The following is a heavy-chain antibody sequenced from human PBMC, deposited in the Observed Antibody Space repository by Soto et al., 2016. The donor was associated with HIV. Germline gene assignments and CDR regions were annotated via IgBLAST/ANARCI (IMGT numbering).Heavy chain of an antibody. CDR2: LSSSGFYT. D-gene: IGHD3-10*01. J-gene: IGHJ4*02. CDR1: GFNFNKFN. Sequence: EVQLVEFGGGLVKPGGSLRLSCAASGFNFNKFNMHWVRRAPGKGLEWVSSLSSSGFYTYYADSLKGRFTISRDNAKNSIYLQMNSLKVEDTAVYYCAREEWFGESGFDYWGQGTLGHRLL. CDR3: AREEWFGESGFDY. V-gene: IGHV3-21*01.